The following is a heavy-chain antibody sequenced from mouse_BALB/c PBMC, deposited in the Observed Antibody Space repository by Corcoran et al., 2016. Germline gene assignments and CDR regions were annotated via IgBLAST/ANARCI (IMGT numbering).Heavy chain of an antibody. CDR1: GYTFTDYV. CDR2: IYPGSGST. CDR3: ARLYYGSVDY. J-gene: IGHJ2*01. D-gene: IGHD1-1*01. V-gene: IGHV1-77*01. Sequence: QVQLQLSGPELVKPGASVKMSCKASGYTFTDYVIMWVKQRTGQGLEWIGEIYPGSGSTYYNEKFKGKATLTADKSSNTAYMQLNSLTSEDSAVYFCARLYYGSVDYWGQGPTLTVSS.